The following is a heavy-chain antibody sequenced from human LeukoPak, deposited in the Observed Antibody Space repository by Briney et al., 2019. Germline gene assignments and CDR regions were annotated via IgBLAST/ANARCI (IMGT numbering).Heavy chain of an antibody. CDR1: GNTFTSYG. J-gene: IGHJ6*03. D-gene: IGHD3-10*01. V-gene: IGHV1-18*01. Sequence: ASVKVSCKASGNTFTSYGISWVRQAPGQGLEWMGWISAYNGNTNYAQKLQGRVTMTTDTSTSTAYMELRSLRSDDTAVYYCARVYGSGSYLLEFYYYYYMDVWGKGTTVTISS. CDR3: ARVYGSGSYLLEFYYYYYMDV. CDR2: ISAYNGNT.